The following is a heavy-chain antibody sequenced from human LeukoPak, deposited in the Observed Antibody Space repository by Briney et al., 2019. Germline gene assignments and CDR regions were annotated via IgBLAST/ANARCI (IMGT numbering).Heavy chain of an antibody. Sequence: GRSLRLSCAASGFTFSSYAMHWVRQAPGKGLEWVAVISYDGSNKYYADSVKGRFTISRDNSKNTLYLQMNSLRAEDTAVYYCARSPYYYYYYMDVWGKGTTVTVSS. CDR2: ISYDGSNK. CDR1: GFTFSSYA. J-gene: IGHJ6*03. V-gene: IGHV3-30-3*01. CDR3: ARSPYYYYYYMDV.